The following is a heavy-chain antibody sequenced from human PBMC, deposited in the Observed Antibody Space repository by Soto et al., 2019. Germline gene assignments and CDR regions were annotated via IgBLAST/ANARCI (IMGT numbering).Heavy chain of an antibody. CDR1: GASITHGAYS. CDR3: ARGGGFDSFDY. Sequence: PSETLSLTCTVSGASITHGAYSWSWIRQTPGKGLEWIGYINHLETTFYNPSFESRLTLSIDRTKNQFSLNLKSMSAADRAVYFCARGGGFDSFDYWGQGILVTVSS. V-gene: IGHV4-30-2*01. CDR2: INHLETT. J-gene: IGHJ4*02. D-gene: IGHD3-10*01.